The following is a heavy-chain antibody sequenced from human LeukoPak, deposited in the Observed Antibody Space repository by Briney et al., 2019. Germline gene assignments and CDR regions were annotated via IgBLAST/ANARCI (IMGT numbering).Heavy chain of an antibody. CDR2: INHSGST. V-gene: IGHV4-34*01. CDR3: ARHRRFRYYMDV. CDR1: GGSFSGYY. D-gene: IGHD3-10*01. J-gene: IGHJ6*03. Sequence: SETLSLTCAVYGGSFSGYYWSWIRQPPGKGLEWIGEINHSGSTNYNPSLKSRVTISVDTSKNQFSLKLSSVTAADTAVYYCARHRRFRYYMDVWGKGTTVTISS.